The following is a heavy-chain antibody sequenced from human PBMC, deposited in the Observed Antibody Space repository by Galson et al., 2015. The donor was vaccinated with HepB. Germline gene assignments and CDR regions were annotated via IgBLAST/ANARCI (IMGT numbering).Heavy chain of an antibody. CDR3: ARQYDTSGYYPY. D-gene: IGHD3-22*01. CDR2: IIPIFGSG. J-gene: IGHJ4*02. CDR1: GGTFSRHT. Sequence: SVKVSCKASGGTFSRHTISWLRQAPGQGLEWMGGIIPIFGSGNYAQKFRGRVTITADESKSTTYMEPSSLRSEDTAVYYCARQYDTSGYYPYWGQGTLVTVSS. V-gene: IGHV1-69*13.